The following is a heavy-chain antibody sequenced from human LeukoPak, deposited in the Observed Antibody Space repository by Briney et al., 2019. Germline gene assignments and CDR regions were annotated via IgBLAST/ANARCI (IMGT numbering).Heavy chain of an antibody. V-gene: IGHV3-23*01. CDR3: AKLIVGATDFDY. CDR2: ISGSGGST. CDR1: GFTFSSYA. D-gene: IGHD1-26*01. Sequence: GGSLRLSCAASGFTFSSYAMSRVRQAPGKGLEWVSAISGSGGSTYYADSVKGRFTISRDNSKNTLYLQMNSLRAEDTAVYYCAKLIVGATDFDYWGQGTLVTVSS. J-gene: IGHJ4*02.